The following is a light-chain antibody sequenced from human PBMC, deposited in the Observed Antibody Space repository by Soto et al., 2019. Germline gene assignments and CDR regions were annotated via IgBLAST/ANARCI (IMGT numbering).Light chain of an antibody. CDR1: QSISSY. J-gene: IGKJ2*01. V-gene: IGKV1-39*01. CDR3: QQSYSTPYT. CDR2: AAS. Sequence: DIQMTQSPSSLSASVGDRVTITCRASQSISSYLNGYQQNPGKAPKLLIYAASSLQSWVPSRFSGSGSGTDFTLTISCLQPEDFATYYCQQSYSTPYTFGQGTKLEIK.